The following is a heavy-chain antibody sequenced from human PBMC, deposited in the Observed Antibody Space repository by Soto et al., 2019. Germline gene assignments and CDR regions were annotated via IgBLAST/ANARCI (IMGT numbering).Heavy chain of an antibody. CDR3: VRIAGAGTE. Sequence: QVQLQESGPGLVKPSETLSLTCTVSGGSITNFCWNWIRQPPGKGLEWIAYMYYSGSTKYNPSLRSRVTISVDTSKNQSFLKLTSVTAADRALYYCVRIAGAGTEWGQGTLVTVSS. V-gene: IGHV4-59*01. CDR2: MYYSGST. J-gene: IGHJ1*01. CDR1: GGSITNFC. D-gene: IGHD6-19*01.